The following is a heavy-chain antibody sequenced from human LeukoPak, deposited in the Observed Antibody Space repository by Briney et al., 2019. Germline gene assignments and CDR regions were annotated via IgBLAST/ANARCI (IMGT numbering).Heavy chain of an antibody. CDR3: ARDLEEDYGDYVIDY. Sequence: ASVKVSCKASGYTSTGYYMHWVRQAPGQGLEWMGWINPNSGGTNYAQKFQGRVTMTRDTSISTAYMELSRLRSDDTAVYYCARDLEEDYGDYVIDYWGQGTLVTVSS. V-gene: IGHV1-2*02. D-gene: IGHD4-17*01. CDR1: GYTSTGYY. CDR2: INPNSGGT. J-gene: IGHJ4*02.